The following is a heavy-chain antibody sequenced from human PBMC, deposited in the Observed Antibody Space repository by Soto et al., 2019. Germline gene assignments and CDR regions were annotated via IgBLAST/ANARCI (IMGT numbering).Heavy chain of an antibody. CDR1: GYAFTTYG. Sequence: QVHLVQSGAEVKKPGASVKXXXQGSGYAFTTYGITWVRQAPGQGLEWMGWISAHNGNTNYAQKLQGRVTVTRDTSTSTAYMELRSLRYDDTAVYYCARGRYGDYWGQGALVTVSS. D-gene: IGHD1-1*01. J-gene: IGHJ4*02. V-gene: IGHV1-18*01. CDR3: ARGRYGDY. CDR2: ISAHNGNT.